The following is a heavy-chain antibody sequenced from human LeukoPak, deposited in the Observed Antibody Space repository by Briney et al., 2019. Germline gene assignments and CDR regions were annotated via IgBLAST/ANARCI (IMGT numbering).Heavy chain of an antibody. D-gene: IGHD4-23*01. CDR2: ISGSGGST. CDR3: ATRYGHDYGGSGIGY. Sequence: GGSLRLSCAASGFTFSSYAMSWVRQAPGKGLEWVSAISGSGGSTYYAYSVKGRFTISRDNSKNTLYLQMNSLRAEDTAVYYCATRYGHDYGGSGIGYWGWGTVVIVSA. J-gene: IGHJ4*02. V-gene: IGHV3-23*01. CDR1: GFTFSSYA.